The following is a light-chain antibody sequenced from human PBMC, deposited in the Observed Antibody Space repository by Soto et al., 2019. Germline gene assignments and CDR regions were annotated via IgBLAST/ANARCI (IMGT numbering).Light chain of an antibody. CDR1: TSDVGGYNF. CDR3: SSYTSSGTRV. J-gene: IGLJ1*01. CDR2: EVS. Sequence: QSALTQPASVSGSPGQSITISCTGTTSDVGGYNFVSWYQLHPGKAPKLMIFEVSNRPSGVSKRFSGSKSGNTASLTISGLQAEDEADYYCSSYTSSGTRVFGTGTKVTVL. V-gene: IGLV2-14*01.